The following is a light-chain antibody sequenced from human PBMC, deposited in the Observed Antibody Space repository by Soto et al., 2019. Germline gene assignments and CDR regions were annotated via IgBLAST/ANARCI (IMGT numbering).Light chain of an antibody. Sequence: EIVMTQSPATLSVSPGERATLSCRASQSVSSNLAWYQQKPGQAPRLFLYGASTRATGIPARFSGSGSGTEFTLTISSLQSEDFAVYYCQQYNNWPPLTFGGGTKVEIK. J-gene: IGKJ4*01. CDR2: GAS. CDR1: QSVSSN. V-gene: IGKV3-15*01. CDR3: QQYNNWPPLT.